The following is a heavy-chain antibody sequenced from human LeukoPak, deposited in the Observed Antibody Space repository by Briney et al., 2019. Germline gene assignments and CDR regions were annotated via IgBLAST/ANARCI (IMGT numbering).Heavy chain of an antibody. D-gene: IGHD6-19*01. CDR2: ISGSGGST. CDR1: GFTFSSYA. J-gene: IGHJ4*02. Sequence: PGGSLRLSCAASGFTFSSYAMNWVRQAPGKGLEWVSTISGSGGSTYYADSVKSRFTISRDNSKNTLYLQMNSLRAEDTAVYYCAKDRLAVAGTGGSWGQGTLVTVSS. V-gene: IGHV3-23*01. CDR3: AKDRLAVAGTGGS.